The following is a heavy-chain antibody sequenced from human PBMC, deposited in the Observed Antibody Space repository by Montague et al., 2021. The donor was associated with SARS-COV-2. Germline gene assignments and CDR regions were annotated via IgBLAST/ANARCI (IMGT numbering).Heavy chain of an antibody. J-gene: IGHJ4*02. V-gene: IGHV3-53*01. CDR1: GFAVSGNY. CDR3: AREADYGSETYSPDY. D-gene: IGHD3-10*01. Sequence: SLRLSCAASGFAVSGNYMNWVRQAPGKGLEWVSIIYIGGSSYYSDSVRGRFTISRDNSKNTLYLQMNSLRAEDTAVYYCAREADYGSETYSPDYWGQGALVTVSS. CDR2: IYIGGSS.